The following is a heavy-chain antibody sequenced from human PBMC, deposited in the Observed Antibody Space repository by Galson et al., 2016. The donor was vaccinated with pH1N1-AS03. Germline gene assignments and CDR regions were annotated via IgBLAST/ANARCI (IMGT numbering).Heavy chain of an antibody. J-gene: IGHJ4*02. CDR1: GFTFSSYD. D-gene: IGHD2-2*01. V-gene: IGHV3-23*01. Sequence: SLRLSCAASGFTFSSYDMSWARQAPGKGLEWVSTINGAGSGTFYAESVKGRFIISRDNSKNTLFLEMDSLRAEDTAVYYCAKCDVSCQHSTLDYWGQGTLVTVSS. CDR3: AKCDVSCQHSTLDY. CDR2: INGAGSGT.